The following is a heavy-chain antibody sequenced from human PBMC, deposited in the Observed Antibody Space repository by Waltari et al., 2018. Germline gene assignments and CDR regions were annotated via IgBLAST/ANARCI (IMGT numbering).Heavy chain of an antibody. CDR3: ARPSPPHYYYYYMDV. J-gene: IGHJ6*03. V-gene: IGHV1-69*06. Sequence: QGLEWMGGIIPIFGTANYAQKFQGRVTITADKSTSTAYMELSSLSSEDTAVYYCARPSPPHYYYYYMDVWGKGTTVTVSS. CDR2: IIPIFGTA.